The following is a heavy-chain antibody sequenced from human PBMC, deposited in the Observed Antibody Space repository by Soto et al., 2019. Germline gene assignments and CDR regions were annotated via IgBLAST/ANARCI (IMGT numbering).Heavy chain of an antibody. Sequence: GGSLRLSCAASGFTFSSYAMSWVRQAPGKGLEWVSAISGSGGSTYYADSVKGRFTISRDNSKNTLYLQMNSLRAEDTAVYYWAGGYYDSSGYSDYWGQGTLVTVSS. CDR3: AGGYYDSSGYSDY. V-gene: IGHV3-23*01. D-gene: IGHD3-22*01. J-gene: IGHJ4*02. CDR1: GFTFSSYA. CDR2: ISGSGGST.